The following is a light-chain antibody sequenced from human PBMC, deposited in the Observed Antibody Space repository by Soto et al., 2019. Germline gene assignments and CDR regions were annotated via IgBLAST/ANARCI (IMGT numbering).Light chain of an antibody. CDR2: GAS. CDR1: QSVSSSY. Sequence: EIVLTQSPGTLSLSPVERATLSSRASQSVSSSYLAWYQQKPGEAPRLLIYGASSRATGIPDRFSGSGSGTDFTLTISRLEPEDFAVYYCQQYGSSPWTFGQGTKGDTK. CDR3: QQYGSSPWT. V-gene: IGKV3-20*01. J-gene: IGKJ1*01.